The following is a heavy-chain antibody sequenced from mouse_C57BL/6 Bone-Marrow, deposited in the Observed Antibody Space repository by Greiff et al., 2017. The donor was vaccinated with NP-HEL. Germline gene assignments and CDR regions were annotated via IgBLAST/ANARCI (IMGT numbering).Heavy chain of an antibody. J-gene: IGHJ2*01. D-gene: IGHD2-3*01. V-gene: IGHV5-16*01. CDR2: INYDGSST. Sequence: EVKLMESEGGLVQPGSSMKLSCTASGFTFSDYYMAWVRQVPEKGLEWVANINYDGSSTYYLDSLKSRFIISRDNAKNILYLQMSSLKSEDTATYYCARDADDGYPYFDYWGQGTTLTVSS. CDR1: GFTFSDYY. CDR3: ARDADDGYPYFDY.